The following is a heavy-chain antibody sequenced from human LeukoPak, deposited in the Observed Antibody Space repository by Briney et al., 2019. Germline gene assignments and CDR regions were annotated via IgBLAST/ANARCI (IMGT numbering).Heavy chain of an antibody. D-gene: IGHD1-14*01. CDR3: AKNEGTKYGCFDQ. Sequence: PGGSLRLSCAASGFTFSSSWMHWVRQAPGKGLVWLSRINGDGSSTSYADSVKGRFTISRDNAKNTLYLQVNSLRAEDTAVYYCAKNEGTKYGCFDQWGQGTLITVSS. CDR2: INGDGSST. V-gene: IGHV3-74*01. J-gene: IGHJ4*02. CDR1: GFTFSSSW.